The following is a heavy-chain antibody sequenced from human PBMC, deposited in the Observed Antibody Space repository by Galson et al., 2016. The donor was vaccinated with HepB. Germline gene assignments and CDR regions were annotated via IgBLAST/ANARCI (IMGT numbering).Heavy chain of an antibody. D-gene: IGHD3-3*01. CDR1: GYTFTNYG. CDR3: ARDLENYDFWSGYYKCLDY. J-gene: IGHJ4*02. CDR2: IGAYNGNT. V-gene: IGHV1-18*01. Sequence: SVKVSCKASGYTFTNYGINWVRQAPGQGLEWMGWIGAYNGNTVYAQKLQGRVTMTTDTSTSTAYMELRSLRSDDTAVYYCARDLENYDFWSGYYKCLDYWGQGTLVTVSS.